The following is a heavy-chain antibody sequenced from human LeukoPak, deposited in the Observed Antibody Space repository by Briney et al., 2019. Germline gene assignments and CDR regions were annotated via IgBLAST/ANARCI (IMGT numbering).Heavy chain of an antibody. CDR3: ARDTYSGGSCYSVFNY. CDR1: GYTFTGYY. Sequence: ASVKVSCKASGYTFTGYYMHWVRQAPGQGLAWMGWINPNSGGTNYAQKFQGRVTMTRDTSISTAYMELSRLRSDDTAVYYCARDTYSGGSCYSVFNYWGQGTLVTVSS. CDR2: INPNSGGT. J-gene: IGHJ4*02. V-gene: IGHV1-2*02. D-gene: IGHD2-15*01.